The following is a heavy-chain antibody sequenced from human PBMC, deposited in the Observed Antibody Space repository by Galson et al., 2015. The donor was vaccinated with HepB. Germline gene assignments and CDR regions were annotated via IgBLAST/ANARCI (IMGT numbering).Heavy chain of an antibody. V-gene: IGHV1-2*02. Sequence: SVKVSCKASGYRFTAYYIHWVRQAPGQGLEWMGWINPNSGATKYRQRFQGRVTLTRDTTISTAYMELTSLGSDDTAVYYCATPGYCTGNRCSSGGHYNYRMDVWGQGTTVTVSS. D-gene: IGHD2-8*02. J-gene: IGHJ6*02. CDR1: GYRFTAYY. CDR2: INPNSGAT. CDR3: ATPGYCTGNRCSSGGHYNYRMDV.